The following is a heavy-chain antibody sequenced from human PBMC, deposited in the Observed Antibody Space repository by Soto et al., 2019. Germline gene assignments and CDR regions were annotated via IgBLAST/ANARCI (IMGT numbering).Heavy chain of an antibody. V-gene: IGHV3-74*01. D-gene: IGHD2-15*01. J-gene: IGHJ4*02. CDR2: INSDGSTT. CDR3: ARDLTGSGTY. Sequence: EVQLVESGGGLVQPGGSLRLSCAASGFTLSSYWMHLVRQAPGKGLVWVSRINSDGSTTSYADSVKGRFTISRDNAKNTLDLQMNRLRVEDTAVYYCARDLTGSGTYWGQGTLVTVSS. CDR1: GFTLSSYW.